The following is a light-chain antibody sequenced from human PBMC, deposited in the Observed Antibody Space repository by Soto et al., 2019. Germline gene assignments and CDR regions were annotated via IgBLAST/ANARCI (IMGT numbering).Light chain of an antibody. CDR2: GAS. J-gene: IGKJ4*01. CDR3: QQYNKWPLT. Sequence: RVMTQSPDTLSVSTGERATLSCRASETVRSNLAWYQQKPGQAPRLLIYGASTRATGIPARFSATGSETEFTLTISSLRSEDFAVYYCQQYNKWPLTFGGGTKVDIK. V-gene: IGKV3-15*01. CDR1: ETVRSN.